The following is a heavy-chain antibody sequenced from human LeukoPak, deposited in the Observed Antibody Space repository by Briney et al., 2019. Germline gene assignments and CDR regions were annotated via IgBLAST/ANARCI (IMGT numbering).Heavy chain of an antibody. Sequence: ASVKVSCKASGYTFTSYDINWVRQATGQGLEWMGWMNPNSGNTGYAQKFQGRVTMTRNTSISTAYTELSSLRSEDTAVYYCARSRGDYGRAHNWFDPWGQGTLVTASS. J-gene: IGHJ5*02. CDR1: GYTFTSYD. CDR2: MNPNSGNT. D-gene: IGHD4-17*01. CDR3: ARSRGDYGRAHNWFDP. V-gene: IGHV1-8*01.